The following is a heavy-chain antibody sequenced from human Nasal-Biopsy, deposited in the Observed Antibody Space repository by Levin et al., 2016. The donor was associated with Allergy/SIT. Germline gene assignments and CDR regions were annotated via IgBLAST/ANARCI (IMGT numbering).Heavy chain of an antibody. CDR3: ARGDERAYFYESSGYDY. CDR2: ISHDGTNK. CDR1: GLTFNLYP. Sequence: GESLKISCVVSGLTFNLYPMHWVRQAPGKGLQWVSVISHDGTNKYYADSVKGRFTFSRDNSKNTLYLQMNSLRGDDTAVYYCARGDERAYFYESSGYDYWGQGTLVTVSS. D-gene: IGHD3-22*01. J-gene: IGHJ4*02. V-gene: IGHV3-30*07.